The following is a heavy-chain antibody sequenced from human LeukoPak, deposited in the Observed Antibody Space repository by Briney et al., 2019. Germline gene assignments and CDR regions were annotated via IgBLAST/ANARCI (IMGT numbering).Heavy chain of an antibody. Sequence: QPGGSLRLSCAASGFTFSGSAMHWVRQASGKGLEWVGHIRSKANSFATAYGVSVKGRFAISRDDSKNTAYLQMSSLKTEDTAVYYCTIYSGGFPDAFDIWGQGTMVTVSS. CDR3: TIYSGGFPDAFDI. D-gene: IGHD1-26*01. CDR2: IRSKANSFAT. J-gene: IGHJ3*02. CDR1: GFTFSGSA. V-gene: IGHV3-73*01.